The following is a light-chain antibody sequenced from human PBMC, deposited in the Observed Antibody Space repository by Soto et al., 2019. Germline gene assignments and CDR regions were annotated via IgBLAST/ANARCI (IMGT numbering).Light chain of an antibody. CDR3: QQSYSTLWT. Sequence: DIQMTQSPSSLSASVGDRVTITCRANQSISSYLNWYQQKPGKAPKLLIYAASSLQSGVPSRFSGSGSGTDFTLTISRPQPEDFPTYYCQQSYSTLWTFGQGTKVEIK. J-gene: IGKJ1*01. CDR1: QSISSY. CDR2: AAS. V-gene: IGKV1-39*01.